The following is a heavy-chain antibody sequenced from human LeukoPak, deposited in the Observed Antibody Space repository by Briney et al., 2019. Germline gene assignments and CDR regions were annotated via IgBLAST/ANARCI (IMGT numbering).Heavy chain of an antibody. CDR1: GGSISSGDYY. V-gene: IGHV4-30-4*01. Sequence: PSETLSLTCTVSGGSISSGDYYWSWIRQPPGKGLEWIGYIYYSGSTYYNPSLKSRVTISVDTSKNQFSLKLSSVTAADTAVYCCARGEMSYDSSGYRSGVFDYWGQGTLVTVSS. CDR2: IYYSGST. J-gene: IGHJ4*02. CDR3: ARGEMSYDSSGYRSGVFDY. D-gene: IGHD3-22*01.